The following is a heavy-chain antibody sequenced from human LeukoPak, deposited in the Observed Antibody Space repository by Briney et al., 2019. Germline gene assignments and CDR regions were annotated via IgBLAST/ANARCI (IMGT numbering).Heavy chain of an antibody. V-gene: IGHV4-30-4*08. CDR1: GGSISSGDYY. Sequence: ESSETLSLTCTVSGGSISSGDYYWSWIRQPPGKGLEWIGYIYYSGSTYYNPSLKSRVTISVDTSKNQFSLKLSSVTAADTAVYYCASLDSSGYYFLDYWGQGNPGHRLL. CDR3: ASLDSSGYYFLDY. CDR2: IYYSGST. J-gene: IGHJ4*02. D-gene: IGHD3-22*01.